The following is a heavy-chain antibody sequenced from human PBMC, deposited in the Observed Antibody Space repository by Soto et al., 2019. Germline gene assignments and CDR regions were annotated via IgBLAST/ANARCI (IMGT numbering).Heavy chain of an antibody. CDR3: ARLYWGRYFDL. Sequence: SXTQSLTCTVSGGSVRSSNYYWGWVRQPXGKGMEWRGXIYYSXNTYSTQSLKXXVTISVDTXENHISLKLSSVNDPDKDVFYCARLYWGRYFDLWGSGTLVTVYS. CDR2: IYYSXNT. D-gene: IGHD7-27*01. V-gene: IGHV4-39*02. J-gene: IGHJ2*01. CDR1: GGSVRSSNYY.